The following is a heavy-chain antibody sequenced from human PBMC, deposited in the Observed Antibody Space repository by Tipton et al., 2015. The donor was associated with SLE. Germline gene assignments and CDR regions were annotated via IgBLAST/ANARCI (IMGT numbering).Heavy chain of an antibody. CDR1: GGSFSGYY. V-gene: IGHV4-34*10. CDR3: ARDRFRGVIHY. Sequence: GLVKPSETLSLTCAVYGGSFSGYYWSWIRQPPGKGLEWIGSIFQTGSTYYNPSLKSRVTMSVDTSKNQFSLKLNSVTAADTATYFCARDRFRGVIHYWGQGTLVTVSS. D-gene: IGHD3-10*01. J-gene: IGHJ4*02. CDR2: IFQTGST.